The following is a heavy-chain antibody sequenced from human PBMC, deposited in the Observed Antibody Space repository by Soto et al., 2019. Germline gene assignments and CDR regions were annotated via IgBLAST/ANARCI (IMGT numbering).Heavy chain of an antibody. CDR1: GGSISSGDYY. J-gene: IGHJ4*02. CDR3: ARDRYYGSGSFDY. D-gene: IGHD3-10*01. CDR2: IYYSGST. Sequence: PSETLSLTFTVSGGSISSGDYYWSWIRQPPGKGLEWIGYIYYSGSTYYNPSLKSRVTISVDTSKNQFSLKLSSVTAADTAVYYCARDRYYGSGSFDYWGQGTLVTV. V-gene: IGHV4-30-4*01.